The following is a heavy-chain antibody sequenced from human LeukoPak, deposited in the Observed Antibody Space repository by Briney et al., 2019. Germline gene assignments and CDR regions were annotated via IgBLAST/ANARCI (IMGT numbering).Heavy chain of an antibody. V-gene: IGHV4-31*03. CDR1: GVSICSGSYY. D-gene: IGHD5-18*01. J-gene: IGHJ3*02. CDR3: AKDRGYSTFDI. Sequence: SETLSPTCTLSGVSICSGSYYWSSIRQHPGEGLEWIGYMYYSESTYYHPSPKRRVTISVDTSKNQVSLKLSAATAADTAVYCCAKDRGYSTFDIWGQGTMVTVSS. CDR2: MYYSEST.